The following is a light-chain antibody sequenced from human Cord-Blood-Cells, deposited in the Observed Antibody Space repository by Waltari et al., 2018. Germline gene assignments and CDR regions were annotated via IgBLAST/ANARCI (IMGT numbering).Light chain of an antibody. Sequence: DIQMTQSPSTLSASVGDRVTITCRASQSISSWLAWYQQKPGKAPKLLIYDASSLESGVPSRFSGRGSGTEFTLTISSLQPDDFATDYCQQYNSYSPETFGQGTKLEIK. CDR2: DAS. CDR3: QQYNSYSPET. CDR1: QSISSW. V-gene: IGKV1-5*01. J-gene: IGKJ2*01.